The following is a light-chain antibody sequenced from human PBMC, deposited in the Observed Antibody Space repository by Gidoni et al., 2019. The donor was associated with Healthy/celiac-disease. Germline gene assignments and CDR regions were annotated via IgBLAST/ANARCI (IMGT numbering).Light chain of an antibody. Sequence: DIVMTQPPDSLLVSLGERATINCKSSKSVLYSSNNKNYLAWYQQKPGKPPKLLIYWASTRESGVPDRFSGSGSGTDFTLTISSLQAEDVAVYYCQQYYSTPLTFGGGTKVEIK. V-gene: IGKV4-1*01. CDR3: QQYYSTPLT. CDR1: KSVLYSSNNKNY. CDR2: WAS. J-gene: IGKJ4*01.